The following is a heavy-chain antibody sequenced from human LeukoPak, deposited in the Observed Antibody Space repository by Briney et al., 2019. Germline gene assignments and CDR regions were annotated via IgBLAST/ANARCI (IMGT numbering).Heavy chain of an antibody. CDR2: IRYDGSNK. Sequence: GGSLRLSCAASGFTFSSYGMHWVRQAPGKGLEWVAFIRYDGSNKYYADSVKGRFTISRDNSKNTLYLQMNSLRAEDTAVYYCARIVGAFGGGPDNWFDPWGQGTLVTVSS. CDR3: ARIVGAFGGGPDNWFDP. V-gene: IGHV3-30*02. CDR1: GFTFSSYG. D-gene: IGHD1-26*01. J-gene: IGHJ5*02.